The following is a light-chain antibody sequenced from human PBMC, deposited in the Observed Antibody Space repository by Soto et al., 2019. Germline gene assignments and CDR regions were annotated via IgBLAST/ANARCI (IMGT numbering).Light chain of an antibody. Sequence: QSVLTQPPSASGTPGQRVTISCSGSTSNIGRSTVSWYQQFPGAAPNLLIYSNTQRPLGVPVRFSGSKSDTSASLAISGLQSEDEADYYCATWNDGVFVFGIGTKVTVL. V-gene: IGLV1-44*01. J-gene: IGLJ1*01. CDR1: TSNIGRST. CDR2: SNT. CDR3: ATWNDGVFV.